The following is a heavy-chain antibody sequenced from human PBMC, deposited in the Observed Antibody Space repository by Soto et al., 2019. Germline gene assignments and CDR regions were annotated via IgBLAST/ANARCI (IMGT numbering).Heavy chain of an antibody. D-gene: IGHD3-16*01. Sequence: QVQLVESGGGVVQPGRSLRLSCAASGFTFSSYAMHWVRQAPGKGLEWVAVISYDGSNKYYADSVKGRFTISRDNSKNTLYLQMNSLRAEDTAVYYCARDYGRGGYYYGMDVWGQGTTVTVSS. V-gene: IGHV3-30-3*01. CDR3: ARDYGRGGYYYGMDV. CDR2: ISYDGSNK. CDR1: GFTFSSYA. J-gene: IGHJ6*02.